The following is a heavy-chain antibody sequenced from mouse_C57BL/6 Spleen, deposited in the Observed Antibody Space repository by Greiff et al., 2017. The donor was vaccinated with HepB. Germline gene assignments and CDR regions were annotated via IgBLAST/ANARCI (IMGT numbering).Heavy chain of an antibody. CDR1: GYTFTSYG. D-gene: IGHD2-3*01. J-gene: IGHJ3*01. CDR2: IYHRSGNT. CDR3: ARDDGYLFAY. Sequence: VQLQQSGAELARPGASVKLSCKASGYTFTSYGISWVKQRTGQGLEWIGEIYHRSGNTYYNEKFKGKGTLTADKSSSTAYMELRSLTSEDSAVYFCARDDGYLFAYWGQGTLVTVSA. V-gene: IGHV1-81*01.